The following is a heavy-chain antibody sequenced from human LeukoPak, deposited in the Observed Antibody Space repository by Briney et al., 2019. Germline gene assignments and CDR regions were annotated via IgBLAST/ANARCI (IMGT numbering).Heavy chain of an antibody. CDR1: GFNFNLFA. CDR2: LSRGGETT. CDR3: AKEQRIRHCSEGVCMEGYYFDY. V-gene: IGHV3-23*01. D-gene: IGHD2-8*01. Sequence: PGGSLRLSCRGSGFNFNLFAMNWVRQAPGQGLEWVSGLSRGGETTNYPDSVKGRFTISRDMSKNMVFLQMNSLRPEDTAVYYCAKEQRIRHCSEGVCMEGYYFDYWGQGSLVTVSS. J-gene: IGHJ4*02.